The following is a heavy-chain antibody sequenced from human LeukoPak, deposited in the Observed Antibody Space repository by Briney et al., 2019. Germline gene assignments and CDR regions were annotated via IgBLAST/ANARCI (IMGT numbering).Heavy chain of an antibody. V-gene: IGHV3-33*01. Sequence: PGGSLRLSCAASGFTFSSYGMHWVRQAPGKGLEWVAVIWYDGSNKYYADSVKGRFTISRDNSKNTLYLQMNSLRAEDTAVYYCARDLSHYDSSGLRYRGQGTLVTVSS. J-gene: IGHJ4*02. CDR3: ARDLSHYDSSGLRY. D-gene: IGHD3-22*01. CDR2: IWYDGSNK. CDR1: GFTFSSYG.